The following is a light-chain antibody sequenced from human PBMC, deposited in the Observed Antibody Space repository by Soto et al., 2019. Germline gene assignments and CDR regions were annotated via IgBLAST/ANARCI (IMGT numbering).Light chain of an antibody. CDR2: SNN. CDR3: SAWDDRLNGVV. CDR1: SSNIGSNT. V-gene: IGLV1-44*01. Sequence: QSVLTQPPSASGTPGQRVTISCSGSSSNIGSNTVNWYQQLPGTAPKLLIYSNNQRPSGVPDRLSGSKSGPSASLAISGLQSEDEADYYCSAWDDRLNGVVFGGGTELTVL. J-gene: IGLJ2*01.